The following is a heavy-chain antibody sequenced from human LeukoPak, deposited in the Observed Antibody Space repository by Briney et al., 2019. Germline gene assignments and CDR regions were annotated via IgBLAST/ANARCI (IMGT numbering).Heavy chain of an antibody. J-gene: IGHJ6*02. Sequence: SETLSLTCTVFGGSFTDYFWTWIRHSPGKGLEWIGEINDYTGDTNYNPSLNSRVSISLEKCKNQFSLELRSVTAADTAVYYCARGRIAKIVVVHSFSYGMDVWGQGTTVTVSS. V-gene: IGHV4-34*01. CDR2: INDYTGDT. D-gene: IGHD3-22*01. CDR1: GGSFTDYF. CDR3: ARGRIAKIVVVHSFSYGMDV.